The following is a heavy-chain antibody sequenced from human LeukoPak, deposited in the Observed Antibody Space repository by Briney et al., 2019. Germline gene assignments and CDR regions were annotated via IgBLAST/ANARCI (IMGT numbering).Heavy chain of an antibody. D-gene: IGHD2-15*01. CDR3: ARDEEEYCSGGSCSSFRY. J-gene: IGHJ4*02. Sequence: SGGSLRLSCAALGFTFSSYSMNWVRQAPGKGLEWVSYVSSSSSTIYYADSVKCRFTISRDNAKNSLYLQMNSLRADDTALYYCARDEEEYCSGGSCSSFRYWGQGTLVTISS. CDR2: VSSSSSTI. CDR1: GFTFSSYS. V-gene: IGHV3-48*01.